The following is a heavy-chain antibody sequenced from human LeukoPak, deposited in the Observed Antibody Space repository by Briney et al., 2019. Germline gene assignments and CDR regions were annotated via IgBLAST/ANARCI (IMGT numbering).Heavy chain of an antibody. CDR3: ALGRDYVWGSYRPGDYYFDY. J-gene: IGHJ4*02. Sequence: GGSLRLSCAASGFTFSDYYMSWIRQAPGKGLEWVSYISSSGSTIYYADSVKGRFTISRDNAKNSLYLQMNSLRAEDTAVYYCALGRDYVWGSYRPGDYYFDYWGQGTLVTVSS. D-gene: IGHD3-16*02. V-gene: IGHV3-11*01. CDR2: ISSSGSTI. CDR1: GFTFSDYY.